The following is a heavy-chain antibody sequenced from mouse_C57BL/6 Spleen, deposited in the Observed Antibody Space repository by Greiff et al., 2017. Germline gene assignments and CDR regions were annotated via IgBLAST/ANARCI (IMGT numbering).Heavy chain of an antibody. CDR2: IYPGDGDT. J-gene: IGHJ3*01. CDR1: GYAFSSSW. CDR3: AGAGPFAY. V-gene: IGHV1-82*01. D-gene: IGHD3-2*02. Sequence: VQRVESGPELVKPGASVKISCTASGYAFSSSWMNWVKQRPGKGLEWIGRIYPGDGDTNYNGKFKGKATLTADKSSITAYMQLSSLTSEDSAVYLCAGAGPFAYWGQGTLVTVSA.